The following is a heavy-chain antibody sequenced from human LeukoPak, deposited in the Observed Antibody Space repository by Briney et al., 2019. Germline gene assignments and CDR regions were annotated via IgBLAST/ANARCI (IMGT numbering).Heavy chain of an antibody. CDR1: GFTFSNYW. CDR3: AKEEGYWFDP. V-gene: IGHV3-74*01. J-gene: IGHJ5*02. Sequence: GGSLRLSCAVSGFTFSNYWMLGVRHAPGKGVVWVSRINSDGRSTYYADSEKGRFTIYRDNAKNTLYMQMNSERAEDTALYYCAKEEGYWFDPWGQGTLVTVSS. CDR2: INSDGRST.